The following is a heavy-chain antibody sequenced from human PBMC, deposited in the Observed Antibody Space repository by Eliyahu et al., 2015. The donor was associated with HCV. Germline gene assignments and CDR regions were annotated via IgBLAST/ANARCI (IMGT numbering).Heavy chain of an antibody. CDR1: GFTFSSYS. J-gene: IGHJ3*02. D-gene: IGHD3-22*01. V-gene: IGHV3-48*02. CDR2: ISSSSSTI. CDR3: ARVRTMSPLGAFDI. Sequence: EVQLVESGGGLVQPGGSLXLSCXASGFTFSSYSMNWVRQAPGKGLEWVSYISSSSSTIYYADSVKGRFTISRDNAKNSLYLQMNSLRDEDTAVYYCARVRTMSPLGAFDIWGQGTMVTVSS.